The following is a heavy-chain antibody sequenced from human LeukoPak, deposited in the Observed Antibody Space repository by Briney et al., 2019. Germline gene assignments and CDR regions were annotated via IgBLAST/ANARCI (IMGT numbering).Heavy chain of an antibody. V-gene: IGHV3-21*01. CDR3: AREVGSSSYGPSYYMDV. CDR2: ISSSSSYI. Sequence: GGSLRLSCAASGFTFSSYSMNWVRQAPGKGLEWVSSISSSSSYIYYADSVKGRFTISRGNAKNSLYLQMNSLRAEDTAVYYCAREVGSSSYGPSYYMDVWGKGTTVTVSS. D-gene: IGHD6-6*01. CDR1: GFTFSSYS. J-gene: IGHJ6*03.